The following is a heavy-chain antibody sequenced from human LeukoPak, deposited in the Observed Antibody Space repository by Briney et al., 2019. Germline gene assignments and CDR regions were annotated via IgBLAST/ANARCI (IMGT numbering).Heavy chain of an antibody. D-gene: IGHD2-21*01. J-gene: IGHJ4*02. CDR2: INTDSSDI. CDR1: GFTFSRYA. Sequence: GGSLRLSCAASGFTFSRYAMNWVRQAPGKGLGWVSYINTDSSDIHYADSVKGRFTISRDNARNTLYLQLSSLRAEDSAVYYCARDTFHPGLIDSWGQGTLATVS. V-gene: IGHV3-21*05. CDR3: ARDTFHPGLIDS.